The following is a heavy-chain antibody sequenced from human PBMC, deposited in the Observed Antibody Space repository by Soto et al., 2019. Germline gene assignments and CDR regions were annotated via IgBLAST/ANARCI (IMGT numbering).Heavy chain of an antibody. J-gene: IGHJ4*02. V-gene: IGHV1-18*01. Sequence: QVQLVQSGAEVKKPGASVKVSCKASGYTFSNYGISWLRRAPGQGLEWMGWISAYNRNTDYAQKLQGRLTITTDTSTSTAYMELRSLRSDDTAVYYCASRSGQLPYYFDYWGQGTLVTVSS. CDR2: ISAYNRNT. D-gene: IGHD6-6*01. CDR3: ASRSGQLPYYFDY. CDR1: GYTFSNYG.